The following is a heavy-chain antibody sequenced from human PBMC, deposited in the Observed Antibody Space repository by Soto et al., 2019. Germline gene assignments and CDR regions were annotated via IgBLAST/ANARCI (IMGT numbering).Heavy chain of an antibody. CDR2: IDPRDSYT. Sequence: EVQLVQSGAEVKKPGESLTISCKGSGYTFSSHWITWVRQMPGRGLEWMGRIDPRDSYTDYSPSFQGHVTISTDKSISTAYLHWSSLKASDTAVYYCARNGDSLDSWGQGTLVTFSS. V-gene: IGHV5-10-1*03. D-gene: IGHD4-17*01. CDR1: GYTFSSHW. J-gene: IGHJ4*02. CDR3: ARNGDSLDS.